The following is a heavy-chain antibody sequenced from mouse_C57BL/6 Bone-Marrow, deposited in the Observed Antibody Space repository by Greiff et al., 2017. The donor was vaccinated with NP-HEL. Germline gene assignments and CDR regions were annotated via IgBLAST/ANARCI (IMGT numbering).Heavy chain of an antibody. J-gene: IGHJ3*01. V-gene: IGHV1-15*01. Sequence: QVQLQQSGAELVRPGASVTLSCKASGYTFTDYEMHWVKQTPVHGLEWIGAIDPETGGTAYNQKFKGKAILTADKSSSTAYMELRSLTSEDSAGYYCTRSIYAAYWGQGTLVTVSA. CDR1: GYTFTDYE. CDR3: TRSIYAAY. CDR2: IDPETGGT. D-gene: IGHD2-3*01.